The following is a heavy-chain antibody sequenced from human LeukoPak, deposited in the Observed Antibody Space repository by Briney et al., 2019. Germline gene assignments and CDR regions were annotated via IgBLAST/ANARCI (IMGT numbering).Heavy chain of an antibody. Sequence: GGSLRLSCAASGFTFSSYEMNWVRKAPGRGLEWVSYISSSGSTIYYADSVKGRFTISRDNAKNSLYLQMNSLRAEDTAVYYCARDDYSGRYVSFDYWGQGTLVTVSS. J-gene: IGHJ4*02. V-gene: IGHV3-48*03. CDR2: ISSSGSTI. D-gene: IGHD5-12*01. CDR3: ARDDYSGRYVSFDY. CDR1: GFTFSSYE.